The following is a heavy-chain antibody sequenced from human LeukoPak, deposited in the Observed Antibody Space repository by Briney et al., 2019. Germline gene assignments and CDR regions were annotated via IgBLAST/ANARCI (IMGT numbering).Heavy chain of an antibody. Sequence: SVKVSCKASGYTFTSYGISWVRQAPGQGLEWMGGIIPIFGTANYAQKFQGRVTITADESTSTAYMELSSLRSEDTAVYYCARRGLTGYYTGWGQGTLVTVSS. CDR3: ARRGLTGYYTG. D-gene: IGHD3-9*01. V-gene: IGHV1-69*13. CDR1: GYTFTSYG. J-gene: IGHJ4*02. CDR2: IIPIFGTA.